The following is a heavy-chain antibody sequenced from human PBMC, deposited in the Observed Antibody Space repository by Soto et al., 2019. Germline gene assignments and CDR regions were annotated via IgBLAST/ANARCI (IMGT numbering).Heavy chain of an antibody. CDR1: GGSISSGGYS. CDR3: ARGDDILTGYYLSWFDP. CDR2: IYHSGST. V-gene: IGHV4-30-2*01. Sequence: SETLSLTCAVSGGSISSGGYSWSWIRQPPGKGLEWIGYIYHSGSTYYNPSLKSRVTISVDRSKNQFSLKLSSVTAADTAVYYCARGDDILTGYYLSWFDPWGQGTLVTVSS. D-gene: IGHD3-9*01. J-gene: IGHJ5*02.